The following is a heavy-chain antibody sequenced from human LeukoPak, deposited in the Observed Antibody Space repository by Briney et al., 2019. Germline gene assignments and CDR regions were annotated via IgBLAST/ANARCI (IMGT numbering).Heavy chain of an antibody. D-gene: IGHD5-24*01. J-gene: IGHJ4*02. Sequence: GGSLRLSCAASGFTFSTYSMNWVRQAPGKGLEWVSAISGSGGSTYYADSVKGRFTISRDNSKNTLYLQMNSLRAEDTAVYYCAKEMATITAFDYWGQGTLVTVSS. CDR2: ISGSGGST. CDR1: GFTFSTYS. CDR3: AKEMATITAFDY. V-gene: IGHV3-23*01.